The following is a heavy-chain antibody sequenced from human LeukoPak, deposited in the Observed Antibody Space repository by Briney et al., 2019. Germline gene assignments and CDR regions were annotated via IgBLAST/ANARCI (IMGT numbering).Heavy chain of an antibody. J-gene: IGHJ4*02. CDR1: GLTFTSYG. V-gene: IGHV3-33*01. D-gene: IGHD3-22*01. CDR3: ARATHYYESSGYDY. CDR2: IWFDGTDK. Sequence: GGSLRLSCAASGLTFTSYGMHWVRQAPGKGLEWVAFIWFDGTDKYYADSVKGRFTISRDNAKNSLYLQMNSLRAEDTALYYCARATHYYESSGYDYWGQGTLVTVSS.